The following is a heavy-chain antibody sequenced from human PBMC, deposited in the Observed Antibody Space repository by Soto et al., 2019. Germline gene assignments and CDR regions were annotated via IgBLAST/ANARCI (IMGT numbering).Heavy chain of an antibody. Sequence: SQTLSLTSALSRDSFSSNIASCNCIRQSPSRGLEWLGRTYYRAKWNNDYTLSVKSRITINPDTPKNQFSLHLYSVTPEDTAVYYCTGITSFRGMDVWGQGTPVTVSS. CDR1: RDSFSSNIAS. CDR2: TYYRAKWNN. D-gene: IGHD3-10*01. J-gene: IGHJ6*02. V-gene: IGHV6-1*01. CDR3: TGITSFRGMDV.